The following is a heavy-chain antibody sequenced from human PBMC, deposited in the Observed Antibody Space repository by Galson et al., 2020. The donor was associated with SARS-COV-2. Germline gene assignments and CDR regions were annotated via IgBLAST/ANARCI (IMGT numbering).Heavy chain of an antibody. CDR3: ARDAGSGYPGGYYFDY. V-gene: IGHV4-61*02. CDR1: GDPINSGAYY. CDR2: IHSSGST. D-gene: IGHD3-10*01. Sequence: SETLSLTCAVSGDPINSGAYYWSWIRQPAGKGLEWIGRIHSSGSTSFNPSLKSRVTISVDTSKNQFSLNLRSVTATDTAVYYCARDAGSGYPGGYYFDYWGQGTLVAVSS. J-gene: IGHJ4*02.